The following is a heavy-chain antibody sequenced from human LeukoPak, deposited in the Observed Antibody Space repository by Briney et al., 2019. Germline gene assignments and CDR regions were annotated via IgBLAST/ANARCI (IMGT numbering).Heavy chain of an antibody. D-gene: IGHD6-13*01. CDR3: ARDNMRYSSSWYY. CDR1: GGTFSSYA. J-gene: IGHJ4*02. V-gene: IGHV1-69*13. CDR2: IIPIFGTA. Sequence: SVKVSCKASGGTFSSYAISWVRQAPGQGLEWMGGIIPIFGTANYAQKFQGRVTITADESTSTAYMELSSLRSEDTAVYYCARDNMRYSSSWYYWGQGTLVTVSS.